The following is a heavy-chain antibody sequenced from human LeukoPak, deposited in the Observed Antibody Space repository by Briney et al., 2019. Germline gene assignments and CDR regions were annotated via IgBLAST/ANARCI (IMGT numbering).Heavy chain of an antibody. Sequence: GGSLRLSCAVSGFTFSSYAMSWVRQAPGKGLEWVGFIRSKAYGWTTEYAASVKGRFTISRDDSKSIAYLQMNSLKTEDTAVYYCTRDQWFGELSGNWFDPWGQGTLVTVSS. CDR2: IRSKAYGWTT. J-gene: IGHJ5*02. CDR1: GFTFSSYA. CDR3: TRDQWFGELSGNWFDP. D-gene: IGHD3-10*01. V-gene: IGHV3-49*04.